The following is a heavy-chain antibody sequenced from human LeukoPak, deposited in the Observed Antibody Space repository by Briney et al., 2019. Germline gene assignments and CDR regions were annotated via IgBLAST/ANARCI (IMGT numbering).Heavy chain of an antibody. Sequence: SETLSLTCTVSGGSISSYYWSWIRQPPGKGLEWIGYIYYSGSTSYNPSLKSRVTISVDTSKNQFSLKLSSVTAADTAVYYSTRAILTGYRLYYFDYWGQGALVTVSS. J-gene: IGHJ4*02. CDR1: GGSISSYY. D-gene: IGHD3-9*01. CDR3: TRAILTGYRLYYFDY. CDR2: IYYSGST. V-gene: IGHV4-59*01.